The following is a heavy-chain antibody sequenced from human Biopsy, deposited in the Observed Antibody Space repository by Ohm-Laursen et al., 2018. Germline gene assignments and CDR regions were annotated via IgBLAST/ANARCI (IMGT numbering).Heavy chain of an antibody. CDR1: GASFSGDY. V-gene: IGHV4-59*01. Sequence: GTLSLTCTVSGASFSGDYWSWIRQSPGRGLEWIGSISEGGSTYYNPSLRGRVTISVDASKNQFSLKLSSVAAADTAVFFCARLYRLDDYWNDDPPDAFDVWTQGTMVTVSS. J-gene: IGHJ3*01. CDR3: ARLYRLDDYWNDDPPDAFDV. CDR2: ISEGGST. D-gene: IGHD3-3*01.